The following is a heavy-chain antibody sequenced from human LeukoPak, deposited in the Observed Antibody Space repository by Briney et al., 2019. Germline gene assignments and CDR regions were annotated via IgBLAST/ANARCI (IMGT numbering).Heavy chain of an antibody. V-gene: IGHV3-21*01. D-gene: IGHD6-19*01. J-gene: IGHJ5*02. CDR2: ITSSSSYI. Sequence: PGGSLRLSCAASGFTFTSYNMNWVRQAPGKGLEWVSSITSSSSYIYYADSVKGRFTISRDNAKNSLYLQMNSLRAEDMAVYYCARDPSSGWYLKGWFDPWGQGTLVTVSS. CDR3: ARDPSSGWYLKGWFDP. CDR1: GFTFTSYN.